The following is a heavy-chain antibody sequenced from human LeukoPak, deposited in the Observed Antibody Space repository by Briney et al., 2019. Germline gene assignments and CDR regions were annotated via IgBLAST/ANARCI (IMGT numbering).Heavy chain of an antibody. CDR3: AKDPPWSQGSPAAFDI. V-gene: IGHV3-23*01. CDR1: GFTFSSYA. J-gene: IGHJ3*02. Sequence: GGSLRLSCAASGFTFSSYAMSWVRQAPGKGLEWVSAISGSGGSTYYADSVRGRFTISRDNSKNSLYLQMNSVRAEDTAVYYCAKDPPWSQGSPAAFDIWGQGTMVTVSS. CDR2: ISGSGGST. D-gene: IGHD2-2*01.